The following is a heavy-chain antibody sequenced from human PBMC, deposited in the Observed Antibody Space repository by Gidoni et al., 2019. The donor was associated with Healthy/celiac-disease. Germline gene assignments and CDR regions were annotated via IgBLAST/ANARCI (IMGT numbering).Heavy chain of an antibody. CDR3: ARVVGTVWFGELSGWFDP. D-gene: IGHD3-10*01. CDR2: IYSGGST. J-gene: IGHJ5*02. V-gene: IGHV3-66*02. Sequence: EVQLVGSGGGLVQPGGSLILSCAASGFTVILNYISWVRQAPGKGLEWVSVIYSGGSTYYADSVKGRFTISRDNSKNTLYLQMNSLRAEDTAVYYCARVVGTVWFGELSGWFDPWGQGTLVTVSS. CDR1: GFTVILNY.